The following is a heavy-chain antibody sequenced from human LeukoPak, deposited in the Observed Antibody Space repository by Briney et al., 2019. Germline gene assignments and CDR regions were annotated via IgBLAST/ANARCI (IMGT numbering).Heavy chain of an antibody. CDR3: ARGRITMVRGVRATTYYFDY. J-gene: IGHJ4*02. CDR1: GGSFSGYY. V-gene: IGHV4-34*01. CDR2: INHSGGT. Sequence: SETLSLTCAVYGGSFSGYYWSWIRQPPGKGLEWIGEINHSGGTNYNPSLKSRVTISVDTSKNQFSLKLSSVTAADTAVYYCARGRITMVRGVRATTYYFDYWGQGTLVTVSS. D-gene: IGHD3-10*01.